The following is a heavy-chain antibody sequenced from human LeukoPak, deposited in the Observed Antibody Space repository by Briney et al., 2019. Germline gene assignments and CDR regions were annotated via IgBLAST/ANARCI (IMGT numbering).Heavy chain of an antibody. CDR1: GFTFSSYG. V-gene: IGHV3-30*18. J-gene: IGHJ4*02. Sequence: GRSLRLSCAASGFTFSSYGMHWVRQAPGKGLEWVAVISYDGSNKYYADSVKGRFSRDNSKNTLYLQMNSLRAEDTAVYYCAKGLRYCSGGSCDLSQDCWGQGTLVTVSS. D-gene: IGHD2-15*01. CDR3: AKGLRYCSGGSCDLSQDC. CDR2: ISYDGSNK.